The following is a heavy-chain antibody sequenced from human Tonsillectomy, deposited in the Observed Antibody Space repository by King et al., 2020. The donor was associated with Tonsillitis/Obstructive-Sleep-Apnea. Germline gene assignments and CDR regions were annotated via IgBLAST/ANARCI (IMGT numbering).Heavy chain of an antibody. V-gene: IGHV5-51*03. Sequence: VQLVESGAEVKKPGESLKISCTGSGYSFTSYWIGWVRQMPGKGLEWMGIIYPGDSDTRYSPSFQGQVTISADKSISTAYLQWSSLKASDTAMYYCARRSYYYGSGSYSPLDYWGQGTLVTVSS. CDR2: IYPGDSDT. D-gene: IGHD3-10*01. J-gene: IGHJ4*02. CDR3: ARRSYYYGSGSYSPLDY. CDR1: GYSFTSYW.